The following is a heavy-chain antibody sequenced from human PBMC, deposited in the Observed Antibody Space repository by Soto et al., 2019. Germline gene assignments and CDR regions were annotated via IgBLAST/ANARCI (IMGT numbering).Heavy chain of an antibody. CDR3: ARADGCSRNTGSESWRYYYNPGNV. CDR2: ISYDGSHK. Sequence: GGSLRLSCAASRSTFGRNAIHWVRQAPGKGLEWVAVISYDGSHKYYADSVKGRFTISRDNSKNTLSLQMASLRAEDTAVYYCARADGCSRNTGSESWRYYYNPGNVWGQGTTVTVSS. CDR1: RSTFGRNA. J-gene: IGHJ6*02. D-gene: IGHD1-26*01. V-gene: IGHV3-30*03.